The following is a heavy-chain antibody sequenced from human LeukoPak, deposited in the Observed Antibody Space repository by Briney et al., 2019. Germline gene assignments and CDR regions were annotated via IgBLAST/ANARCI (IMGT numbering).Heavy chain of an antibody. CDR2: FDPEDGET. CDR1: GYTLTELS. CDR3: ATHYDSSGYPHFQH. D-gene: IGHD3-22*01. V-gene: IGHV1-24*01. J-gene: IGHJ1*01. Sequence: ASVKVSCKVSGYTLTELSMHWVRQAPGKGLEWMGGFDPEDGETIYAQKFQGRVTMTEDTSTDTAYVELSSLRSEDTAVYYCATHYDSSGYPHFQHWGQGTLVTVSS.